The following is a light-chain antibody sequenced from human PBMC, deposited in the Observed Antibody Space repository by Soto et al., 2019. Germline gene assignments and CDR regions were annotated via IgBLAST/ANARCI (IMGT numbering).Light chain of an antibody. V-gene: IGKV1-39*01. J-gene: IGKJ1*01. CDR2: AAS. CDR3: QQSYSTPWT. Sequence: DIQMTQSPSSLSASVGDRVTITCRASQSISSYLNWYQQKPGKAPKLLIYAASSLQSGVPSRFSGSGSGTEFTLTISSLQPEDVATYYCQQSYSTPWTFGQGNKVEIK. CDR1: QSISSY.